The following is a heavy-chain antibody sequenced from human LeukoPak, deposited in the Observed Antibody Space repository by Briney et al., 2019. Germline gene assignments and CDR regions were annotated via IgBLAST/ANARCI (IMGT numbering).Heavy chain of an antibody. CDR2: INHSGST. Sequence: NTSETLSLTCAVYGGSFSGYYWSWIRQPPGKGLEWIGEINHSGSTNYNPSLKSRVTISVDTSKNQFSLKLSSVTAADTAVYYCARKRVAARRVAFDYWGQGTLVTVSS. CDR1: GGSFSGYY. V-gene: IGHV4-34*01. CDR3: ARKRVAARRVAFDY. J-gene: IGHJ4*02. D-gene: IGHD6-6*01.